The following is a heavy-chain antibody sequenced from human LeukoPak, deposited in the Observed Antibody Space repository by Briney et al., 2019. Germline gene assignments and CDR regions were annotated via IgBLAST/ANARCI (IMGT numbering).Heavy chain of an antibody. CDR1: GYTSTNYG. Sequence: GASVKVSCKASGYTSTNYGISWVRQAPGQGLEWMGWISAYNGATNYAQKLQGRVTMTTDTSTNTAYMELRSLRSDDTAVYYCARDHSETHYYDSNDYYFDSWGQGTLVTVSS. CDR3: ARDHSETHYYDSNDYYFDS. V-gene: IGHV1-18*01. J-gene: IGHJ4*02. CDR2: ISAYNGAT. D-gene: IGHD3-22*01.